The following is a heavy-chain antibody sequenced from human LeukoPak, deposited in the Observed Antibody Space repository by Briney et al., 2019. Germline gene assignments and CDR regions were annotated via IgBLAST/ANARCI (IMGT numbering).Heavy chain of an antibody. D-gene: IGHD2-8*01. CDR2: ISAYNGNT. CDR3: ARPYCTNGVCYLNDY. V-gene: IGHV1-18*04. J-gene: IGHJ4*02. CDR1: GYTFTSYY. Sequence: ASVKVSCKASGYTFTSYYMHWVRQAPGQGLEWMGWISAYNGNTNYAQKLQGRVTMTTDTSTSIAYMELRSLRSDDTAVYYCARPYCTNGVCYLNDYWGQGTLVTVSS.